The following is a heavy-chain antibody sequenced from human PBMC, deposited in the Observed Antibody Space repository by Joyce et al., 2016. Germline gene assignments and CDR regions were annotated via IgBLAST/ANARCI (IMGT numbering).Heavy chain of an antibody. D-gene: IGHD4-17*01. CDR2: INPIGSP. Sequence: QVQLQQWGAGLLKPSETLSLTCTIFGGSLRGYYGTWIRPSPGQGLEWIGDINPIGSPNNNPTLESRVTISLHAAENQFSLQLNALTAADTAVYYCARGRLRPSFDYWGLGTQVTVSS. CDR1: GGSLRGYY. J-gene: IGHJ4*02. V-gene: IGHV4-34*02. CDR3: ARGRLRPSFDY.